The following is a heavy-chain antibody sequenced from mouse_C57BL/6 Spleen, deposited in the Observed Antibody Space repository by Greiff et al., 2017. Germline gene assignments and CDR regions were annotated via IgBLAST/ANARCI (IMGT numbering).Heavy chain of an antibody. J-gene: IGHJ3*01. CDR1: GYSITSGYY. D-gene: IGHD1-1*01. V-gene: IGHV3-6*01. CDR3: ARSPHYGSGAY. Sequence: EVQLQESGPGLVKPSQSLSLTCSVTGYSITSGYYWNWIRQFPGNKLEWMGYISYDGSNNYNPSLKNRISITRDTSKNQFFLKLNSVTTEDTATYYCARSPHYGSGAYWGQGTLVTVAA. CDR2: ISYDGSN.